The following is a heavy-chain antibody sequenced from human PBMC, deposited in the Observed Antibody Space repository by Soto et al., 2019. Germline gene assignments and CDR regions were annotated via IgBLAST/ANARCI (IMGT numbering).Heavy chain of an antibody. V-gene: IGHV4-59*01. CDR1: GGSISNYY. Sequence: PSDTLSLTCTVSGGSISNYYWSWIRQPPGKGLEWIGYIYYSGSTNYNPSLKSRVTISVDTSKNQFSLKLSSVTAADTAVYYCARDQKYYYDSGSYSWHPFDYWGQGTLVTVSS. J-gene: IGHJ4*02. CDR3: ARDQKYYYDSGSYSWHPFDY. D-gene: IGHD3-10*01. CDR2: IYYSGST.